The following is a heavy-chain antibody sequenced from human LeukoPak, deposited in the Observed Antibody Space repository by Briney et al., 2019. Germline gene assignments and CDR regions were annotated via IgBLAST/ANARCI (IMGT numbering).Heavy chain of an antibody. J-gene: IGHJ4*02. CDR2: INAGNGNT. V-gene: IGHV1-3*03. D-gene: IGHD3-9*01. CDR3: AREEDYDILTGYQNPFDY. CDR1: GYTFTSYA. Sequence: ASVKVSCKASGYTFTSYAMHWVRQAPGQRLEWMGWINAGNGNTKYSQEFQGRVTITRDTSASTAYMELSSLRSEDTAVYYCAREEDYDILTGYQNPFDYWGQGTLVTVSS.